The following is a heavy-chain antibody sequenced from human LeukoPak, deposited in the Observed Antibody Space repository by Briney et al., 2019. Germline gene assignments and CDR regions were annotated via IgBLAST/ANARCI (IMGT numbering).Heavy chain of an antibody. J-gene: IGHJ4*02. Sequence: GWSLTLSCLASGFTFNSYAIRWVRQAQGKGLEWVSTISRIGGNTYYADSVKGPFTLFRNKSKNTLYLEVDSLSAERPGVTYRAKRHSSSWWSIDYWGQGTLVTVSS. V-gene: IGHV3-23*01. CDR2: ISRIGGNT. CDR3: AKRHSSSWWSIDY. CDR1: GFTFNSYA. D-gene: IGHD6-13*01.